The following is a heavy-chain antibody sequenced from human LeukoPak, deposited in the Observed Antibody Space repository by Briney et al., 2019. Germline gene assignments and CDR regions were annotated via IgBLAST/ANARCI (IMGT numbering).Heavy chain of an antibody. V-gene: IGHV3-30*02. CDR2: IRYDESDK. CDR1: GFTFSIYG. J-gene: IGHJ4*02. Sequence: GGSLRLSCATSGFTFSIYGMHWIRQAPGKGLEWVAFIRYDESDKYYADSVKGRLTISRDNSRNTLYLQMNSLRAEDTAVYYCAKDQDPSITMVRGAPGYWGQGTLVTVSS. CDR3: AKDQDPSITMVRGAPGY. D-gene: IGHD3-10*01.